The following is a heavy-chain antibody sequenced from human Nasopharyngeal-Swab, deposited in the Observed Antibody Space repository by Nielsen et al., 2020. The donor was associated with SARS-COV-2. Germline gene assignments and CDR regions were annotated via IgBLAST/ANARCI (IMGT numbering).Heavy chain of an antibody. D-gene: IGHD4/OR15-4a*01. CDR2: INPKSGNK. CDR1: GYTFTDYY. V-gene: IGHV1-2*02. CDR3: ARRLVLTATDLYH. J-gene: IGHJ5*02. Sequence: ASVKVSCKASGYTFTDYYIYWLRQATGQGLEWMGWINPKSGNKDYAQKFQGRVTMTRDTSISTAYMDVSGLRSDDTDVYYCARRLVLTATDLYHWGQGTLVTVYS.